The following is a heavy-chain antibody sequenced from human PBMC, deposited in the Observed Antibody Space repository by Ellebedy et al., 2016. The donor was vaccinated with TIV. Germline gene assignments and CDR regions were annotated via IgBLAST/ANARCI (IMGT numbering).Heavy chain of an antibody. CDR1: GFTFSSYA. CDR3: ARDGRQGYNMDV. D-gene: IGHD5-24*01. J-gene: IGHJ6*02. CDR2: ISGSGGST. Sequence: GGSLRLXXAASGFTFSSYAMSWVRQAPGKGLEWVSAISGSGGSTYYADSVKGRFTISRDNAKNSLYLQINSLRAEDTAVYYCARDGRQGYNMDVWGQGTTVTVSS. V-gene: IGHV3-23*01.